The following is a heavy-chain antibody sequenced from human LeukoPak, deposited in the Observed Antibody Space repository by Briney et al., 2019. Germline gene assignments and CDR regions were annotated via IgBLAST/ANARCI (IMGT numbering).Heavy chain of an antibody. CDR3: AREELLRYFDWQRYHYYYGMDV. D-gene: IGHD3-9*01. CDR2: ISAYNGNT. CDR1: GYSLTSYG. V-gene: IGHV1-18*01. J-gene: IGHJ6*02. Sequence: ASVKVSCEASGYSLTSYGISWVRQAPGQGLEWMGWISAYNGNTKYARMLQGRVTITTDTSTSTAYMELRSLRSDDTAVYYCAREELLRYFDWQRYHYYYGMDVWGQGTTVTVSS.